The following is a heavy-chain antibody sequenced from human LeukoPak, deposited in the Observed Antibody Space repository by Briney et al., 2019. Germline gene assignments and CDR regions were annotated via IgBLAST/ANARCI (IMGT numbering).Heavy chain of an antibody. Sequence: SETLSLTCTVSGGSISSYYWSWIRQPPGKGLEWIGYIYYSGSTNYNPSLKSRVTISVDTSKNQFSLKLSSVTAADTAVYYRARAPQQLPYDTFDIWGQGTMVTVSS. V-gene: IGHV4-59*01. CDR1: GGSISSYY. CDR3: ARAPQQLPYDTFDI. CDR2: IYYSGST. D-gene: IGHD6-13*01. J-gene: IGHJ3*02.